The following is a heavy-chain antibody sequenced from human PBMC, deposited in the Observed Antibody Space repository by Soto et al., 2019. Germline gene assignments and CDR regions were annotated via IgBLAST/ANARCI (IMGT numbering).Heavy chain of an antibody. D-gene: IGHD1-26*01. Sequence: GGSLRLSCAASGFTFSGYAMHWVRQAPGKGLEWVAVISYDGSNKYYADSVKGRFTISRDNSKNTLYLQMDSLRAEDTAVYYCARAPTTSGMDVWGQGTTVTVSS. CDR3: ARAPTTSGMDV. V-gene: IGHV3-30*04. CDR2: ISYDGSNK. J-gene: IGHJ6*02. CDR1: GFTFSGYA.